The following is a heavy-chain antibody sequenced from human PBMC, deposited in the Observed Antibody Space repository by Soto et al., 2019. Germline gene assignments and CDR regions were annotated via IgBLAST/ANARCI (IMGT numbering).Heavy chain of an antibody. Sequence: QLQLQESGPGLVKPSETLSLTCTVSGGSISSSSYYWGWIRQPPGKGLEWIGSIYYSGSTYYNPSLKSRVTISVDTSKNQFSLKLSSVTAADTAVYYCARHRGYSGYLDAFDIWGQGTMVTVSS. CDR2: IYYSGST. J-gene: IGHJ3*02. CDR3: ARHRGYSGYLDAFDI. V-gene: IGHV4-39*01. CDR1: GGSISSSSYY. D-gene: IGHD5-12*01.